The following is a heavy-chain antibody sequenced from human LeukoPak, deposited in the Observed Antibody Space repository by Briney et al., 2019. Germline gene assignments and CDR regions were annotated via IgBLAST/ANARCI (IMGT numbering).Heavy chain of an antibody. V-gene: IGHV3-49*04. J-gene: IGHJ4*02. CDR3: QTYYYDSSGYYYIDQ. CDR1: GFTFGDYA. Sequence: GGSLRLSCTTSGFTFGDYATSWVRQAPGKGLEWVGFIRSKAYGGTTEYAASVKGRFTISRDDSKSIAYLQMNSLKTEDTAVYYCQTYYYDSSGYYYIDQWGQGTLVTVSS. D-gene: IGHD3-22*01. CDR2: IRSKAYGGTT.